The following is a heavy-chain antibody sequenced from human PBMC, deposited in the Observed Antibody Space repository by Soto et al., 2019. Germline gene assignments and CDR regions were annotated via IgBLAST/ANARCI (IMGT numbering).Heavy chain of an antibody. CDR2: INGRGSPT. CDR1: GFTFSIYA. Sequence: EVQLLESGGGLVQLGGSLGLSCSASGFTFSIYAMSWVRQAPGKGPDWVSVINGRGSPTFYADSVKGRFTISRDNSKNTLYLQMNSLRAEDTAIYYCAKHIEGAGNWYFDLWGRGTLVTVSS. J-gene: IGHJ2*01. D-gene: IGHD2-21*01. CDR3: AKHIEGAGNWYFDL. V-gene: IGHV3-23*01.